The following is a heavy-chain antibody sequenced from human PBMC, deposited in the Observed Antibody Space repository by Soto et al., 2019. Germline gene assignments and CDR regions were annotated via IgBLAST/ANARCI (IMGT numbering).Heavy chain of an antibody. CDR1: GFTFSDYY. V-gene: IGHV3-11*05. CDR3: ARIITAAGGRRYFDL. J-gene: IGHJ2*01. Sequence: QVQLVESGGGVVKAAGSLRLFCAASGFTFSDYYMSWIRQAPGKGLEWLSYINSSSTYTNYADALKGRFTISRDNAKNSLYLQTNSLRAEDTTVYYCARIITAAGGRRYFDLWGRGTQVTVSS. CDR2: INSSSTYT. D-gene: IGHD6-13*01.